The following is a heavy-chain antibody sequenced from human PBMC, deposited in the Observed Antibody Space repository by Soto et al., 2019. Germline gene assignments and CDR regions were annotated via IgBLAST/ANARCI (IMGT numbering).Heavy chain of an antibody. CDR3: ANIGRYCSGGSCYRPDS. V-gene: IGHV3-23*01. CDR2: ISGSGGST. CDR1: GFTFSSYA. D-gene: IGHD2-15*01. Sequence: GGSLRLSCAASGFTFSSYAMSWVRQAPGKGLEWVSAISGSGGSTYYADSVKGRFTISRDNSKNTLYLQMNSLRAEDTAVYYCANIGRYCSGGSCYRPDSWGQGTLVTVSS. J-gene: IGHJ5*01.